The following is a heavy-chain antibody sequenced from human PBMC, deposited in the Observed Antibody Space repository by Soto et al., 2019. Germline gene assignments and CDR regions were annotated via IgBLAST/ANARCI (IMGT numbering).Heavy chain of an antibody. J-gene: IGHJ4*02. CDR1: GYTLTELS. CDR2: FDPEDGET. D-gene: IGHD2-2*01. Sequence: ASVKVSVKVSGYTLTELSMHWLRQAPGKGLEWMGGFDPEDGETIYAQKFQGRVTMTEDTSTDTAYMELSSLRSEDTAVYYCATGPLGYCSSTSCYHNDYWGQGTLVTVSS. CDR3: ATGPLGYCSSTSCYHNDY. V-gene: IGHV1-24*01.